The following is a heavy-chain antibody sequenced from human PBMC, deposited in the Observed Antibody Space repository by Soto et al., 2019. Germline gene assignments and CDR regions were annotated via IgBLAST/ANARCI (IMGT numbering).Heavy chain of an antibody. D-gene: IGHD2-2*01. J-gene: IGHJ4*02. Sequence: QVQLVESGGGVVQPGRSLRLSCAASGFGFSYYDMQWVRQPPGKGLEWVALISYDANKKFFADSVKGRFTISRDNSKNTLYLQMNNLTPEDTAVYFCAKVRSTGKVPDHWGQGTLVTVSS. CDR3: AKVRSTGKVPDH. CDR2: ISYDANKK. V-gene: IGHV3-30*18. CDR1: GFGFSYYD.